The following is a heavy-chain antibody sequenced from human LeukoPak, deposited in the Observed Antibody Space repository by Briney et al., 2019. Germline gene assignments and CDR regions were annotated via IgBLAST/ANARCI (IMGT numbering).Heavy chain of an antibody. J-gene: IGHJ4*02. CDR2: IYSGGST. CDR1: GFTVSSNY. CDR3: AREPDSSGYYYYDY. V-gene: IGHV3-53*01. D-gene: IGHD3-22*01. Sequence: GGSLRLSCAASGFTVSSNYMSWVRQAPGKGLEWVSVIYSGGSTYYADSVKGRFTISRDNSKNTLYLQMNSLRAEDTAVYYCAREPDSSGYYYYDYWGQGTLVTVSS.